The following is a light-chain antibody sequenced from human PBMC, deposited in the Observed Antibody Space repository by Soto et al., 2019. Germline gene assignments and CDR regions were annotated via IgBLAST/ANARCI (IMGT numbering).Light chain of an antibody. Sequence: QAVVTQEPSLTVSPGGTVTLTCGSSTGAVTSGHYPYWFQQKPGQAPRTLIYDTNNKHSWTPARFSGSLLGGKAALTLSGAQPEDEAEHYCLLSYRGAGEVFGGGTKLTVL. V-gene: IGLV7-46*01. CDR3: LLSYRGAGEV. J-gene: IGLJ2*01. CDR2: DTN. CDR1: TGAVTSGHY.